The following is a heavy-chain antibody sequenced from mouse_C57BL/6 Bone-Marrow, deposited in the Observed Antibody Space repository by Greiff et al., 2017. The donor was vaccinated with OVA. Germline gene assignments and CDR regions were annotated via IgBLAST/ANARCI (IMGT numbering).Heavy chain of an antibody. CDR2: IDPENGDT. CDR1: GFNIKDDY. D-gene: IGHD1-1*01. Sequence: DVQLQESGAELVRPGASVKLSCTASGFNIKDDYMHWVKQRPEQGLEWIGWIDPENGDTEYASKFQGKATITADTSSNTAYLQLSSLTSEDTAFYYCTTRDYGSSYDYFDYWGQGTTLTVSS. V-gene: IGHV14-4*01. J-gene: IGHJ2*01. CDR3: TTRDYGSSYDYFDY.